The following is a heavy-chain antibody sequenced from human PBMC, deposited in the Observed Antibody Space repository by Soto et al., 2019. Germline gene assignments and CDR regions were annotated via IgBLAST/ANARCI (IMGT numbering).Heavy chain of an antibody. CDR2: ISYDGSNK. CDR1: GFTFSSYA. Sequence: QVQLVESGGGVVQPGRSLRLSCAASGFTFSSYAMHWVRQAPGKGLEWVAVISYDGSNKYYADSVKGRFTISRDHSKTTLYLQMNSLRAEDTTVYYCARDRLRYNWNDFPYYYYGMDVWGQGTTVTVSS. J-gene: IGHJ6*02. D-gene: IGHD1-1*01. V-gene: IGHV3-30-3*01. CDR3: ARDRLRYNWNDFPYYYYGMDV.